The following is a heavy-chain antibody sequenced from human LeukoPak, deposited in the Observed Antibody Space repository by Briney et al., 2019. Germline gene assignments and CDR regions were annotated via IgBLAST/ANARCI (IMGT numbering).Heavy chain of an antibody. CDR3: ARVFYIVSGWDLRVADY. CDR2: ISGSGGRT. J-gene: IGHJ4*02. V-gene: IGHV3-23*01. CDR1: GFTFSTYA. D-gene: IGHD6-19*01. Sequence: GGSLRLSCAASGFTFSTYAMSWVRQAPGKGLEWVSAISGSGGRTYYADSVKGRFTISRDNSKNTLYLQMNSLRAEDTAVYDGARVFYIVSGWDLRVADYCGQGALVTVSS.